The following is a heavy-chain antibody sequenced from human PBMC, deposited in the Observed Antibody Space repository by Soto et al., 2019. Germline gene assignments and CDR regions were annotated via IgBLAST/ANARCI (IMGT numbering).Heavy chain of an antibody. CDR2: MNPNSGNT. CDR1: GYTFTSYD. J-gene: IGHJ4*02. D-gene: IGHD3-9*01. Sequence: ASVKVSCKASGYTFTSYDMNWVRQATGQGLEWMGWMNPNSGNTGYAQKFQGRVTMTRNTSTSTAYMELSSLRSEDTAVYYCARWGPKLRYFDWPFFQNWGQGTLVTVSS. CDR3: ARWGPKLRYFDWPFFQN. V-gene: IGHV1-8*01.